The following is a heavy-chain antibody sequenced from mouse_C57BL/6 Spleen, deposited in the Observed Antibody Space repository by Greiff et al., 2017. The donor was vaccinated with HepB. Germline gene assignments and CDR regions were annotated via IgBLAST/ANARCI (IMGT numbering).Heavy chain of an antibody. V-gene: IGHV1-82*01. J-gene: IGHJ2*01. CDR3: AREGDYYNYFDY. Sequence: VQLQQSGPELVKPGASVKISCKASGYAFSSSWMNWVKQRPGKGLEWIGRIYPGDGDTNYNGKFKGKATLTADKSSSTAYMQLSSLTSEDSAVYFCAREGDYYNYFDYWGQGTTLTVSS. CDR2: IYPGDGDT. D-gene: IGHD1-1*02. CDR1: GYAFSSSW.